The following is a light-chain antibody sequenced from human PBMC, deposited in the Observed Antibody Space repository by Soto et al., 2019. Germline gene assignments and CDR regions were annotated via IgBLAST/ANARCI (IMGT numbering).Light chain of an antibody. CDR1: NSNIGTNA. CDR2: NNN. V-gene: IGLV1-44*01. CDR3: ATWDDTLRSWV. Sequence: QSVLTQPPSASGTPGQRVTISCSGSNSNIGTNAVNWYQQIPGTAPKLLIYNNNQRPSGVPDRFSGSKSGTSASLTISGLHSDDEADYPCATWDDTLRSWVFGGGTQLTV. J-gene: IGLJ3*02.